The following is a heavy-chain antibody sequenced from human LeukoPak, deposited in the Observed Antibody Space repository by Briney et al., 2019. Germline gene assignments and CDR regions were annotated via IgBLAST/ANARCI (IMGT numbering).Heavy chain of an antibody. J-gene: IGHJ6*02. V-gene: IGHV1-8*01. CDR3: ARGHMVRGVIAYYYGMDV. D-gene: IGHD3-10*01. Sequence: ASVKVSCKASGYTFTSYDMNWVRQATGQGLEWMGWMNPNSGNTGYAQKFQGRVTMTRNTSISTAYMELSSLRSEDTAVYYYARGHMVRGVIAYYYGMDVWGQGTTVTVSS. CDR2: MNPNSGNT. CDR1: GYTFTSYD.